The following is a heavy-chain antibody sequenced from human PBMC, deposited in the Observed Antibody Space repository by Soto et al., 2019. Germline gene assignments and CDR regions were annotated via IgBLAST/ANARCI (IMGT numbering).Heavy chain of an antibody. CDR1: GFTFSSYW. CDR3: ARESGPLPKAFYYGMDV. Sequence: GGSLRLSCAASGFTFSSYWMHWVRQVPGKGLVWVSRINPDGGSTNYADSVKGRFTISRDNSKNTLYLRLNSLRAEDTAVYYCARESGPLPKAFYYGMDVWGQGTTVTVSS. CDR2: INPDGGST. V-gene: IGHV3-74*01. J-gene: IGHJ6*02.